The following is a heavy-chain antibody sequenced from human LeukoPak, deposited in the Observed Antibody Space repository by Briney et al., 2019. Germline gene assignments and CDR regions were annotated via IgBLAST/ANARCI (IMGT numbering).Heavy chain of an antibody. V-gene: IGHV3-48*04. Sequence: GGSLRLSCAASGFTFSSYNMNWVRQAPGKGLEWVSHISSSSSTIYYADSVKGRFTISRDNAKNSLYLQMNSLRAEDTAVYYCAGEVPKSIDYWGQGTLVTVSS. CDR1: GFTFSSYN. CDR3: AGEVPKSIDY. CDR2: ISSSSSTI. J-gene: IGHJ4*02.